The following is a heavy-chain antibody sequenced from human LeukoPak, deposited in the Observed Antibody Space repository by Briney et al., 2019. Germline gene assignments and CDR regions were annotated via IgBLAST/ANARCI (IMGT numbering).Heavy chain of an antibody. J-gene: IGHJ4*02. CDR2: INPSVGST. CDR3: ARGGPDYGDYRPYFDY. CDR1: GYTFTSYC. D-gene: IGHD4-17*01. V-gene: IGHV1-46*01. Sequence: ASVNVSCKASGYTFTSYCMHWVRQAPGQGIEWMGIINPSVGSTSYAQKFEGRVTMTRDTSTSTVYMELSSQRSEDTAVYYCARGGPDYGDYRPYFDYWSQGTLVTVSS.